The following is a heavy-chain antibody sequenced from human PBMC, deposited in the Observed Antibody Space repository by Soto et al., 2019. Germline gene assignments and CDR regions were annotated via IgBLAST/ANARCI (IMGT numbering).Heavy chain of an antibody. D-gene: IGHD3-9*01. CDR3: ARAATLLTGYYKGHNWFDP. V-gene: IGHV1-69*01. CDR1: GGTFSSYA. CDR2: IIPIFGTA. J-gene: IGHJ5*02. Sequence: QVQLVQSGAEVKKPGSSVKVSCKASGGTFSSYAISWVRQAPGQGLEWMGGIIPIFGTANYAQKFQGRVTITADESTSTAYMELSSLRSEDTAVYYCARAATLLTGYYKGHNWFDPWGQGTLVTVSS.